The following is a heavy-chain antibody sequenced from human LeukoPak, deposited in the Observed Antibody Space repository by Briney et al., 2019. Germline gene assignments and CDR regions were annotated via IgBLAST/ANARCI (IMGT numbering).Heavy chain of an antibody. CDR3: AREQGAAAGRDSPLDY. D-gene: IGHD6-13*01. J-gene: IGHJ4*02. CDR1: GYTFTSYY. V-gene: IGHV1-46*01. Sequence: ASVKVSCKASGYTFTSYYMHWVRQAPGQGLEWMGIINPSGGSTSYAQKFQGRVTMTRDTSTSTVYMELSSLRSEDTAVYYCAREQGAAAGRDSPLDYWGQGTLVTVSS. CDR2: INPSGGST.